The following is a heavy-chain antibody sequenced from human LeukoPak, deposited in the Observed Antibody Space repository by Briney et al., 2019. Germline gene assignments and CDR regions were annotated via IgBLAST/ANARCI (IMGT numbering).Heavy chain of an antibody. CDR1: GGTFSSYA. CDR3: ASDILRYFNWLLNFDY. Sequence: SVKVSCKASGGTFSSYAISWVRQAPGQGLEWMGRIIPILGIANYAQKFQGRVTITADKSTSTAYMELSSLRSEDTAVYYCASDILRYFNWLLNFDYWGQGTLVTVSS. V-gene: IGHV1-69*04. J-gene: IGHJ4*02. D-gene: IGHD3-9*01. CDR2: IIPILGIA.